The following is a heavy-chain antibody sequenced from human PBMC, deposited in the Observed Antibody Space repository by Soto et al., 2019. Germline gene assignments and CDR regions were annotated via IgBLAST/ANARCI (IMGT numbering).Heavy chain of an antibody. CDR2: ISYDGTNK. Sequence: GGSLRLSCAASGFTFISYPIHWVRQAPGKGLEWVAVISYDGTNKYYADSVKGRFTISRDISKNTMYLQMNSLRLEDTAVYYCAREYSGSGWYGTGDYWGPGTLVTVSS. V-gene: IGHV3-30-3*01. D-gene: IGHD6-19*01. J-gene: IGHJ4*02. CDR1: GFTFISYP. CDR3: AREYSGSGWYGTGDY.